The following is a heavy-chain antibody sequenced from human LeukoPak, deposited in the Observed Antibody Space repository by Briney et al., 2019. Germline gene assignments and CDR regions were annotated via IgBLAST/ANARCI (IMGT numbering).Heavy chain of an antibody. J-gene: IGHJ5*02. V-gene: IGHV5-51*01. CDR3: ARSGDSGCRWFDP. Sequence: GESLKISCKGSGYSFTTHWIGWMRQMPGKGLEWMGVIYAGDSDTRYSPSFRGQVTISVDRSINTAYLHWRSLRASDTAMYFCARSGDSGCRWFDPWGQGTLVTVSS. D-gene: IGHD5-12*01. CDR1: GYSFTTHW. CDR2: IYAGDSDT.